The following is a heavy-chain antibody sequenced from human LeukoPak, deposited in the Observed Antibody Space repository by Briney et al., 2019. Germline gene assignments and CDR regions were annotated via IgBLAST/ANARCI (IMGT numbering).Heavy chain of an antibody. CDR1: GFTFSSYG. D-gene: IGHD1-20*01. CDR3: AKGERVYNWNYGDY. V-gene: IGHV3-23*01. J-gene: IGHJ4*02. Sequence: GGTLRLSCAASGFTFSSYGMSWVRQAPGKGLEWVSAISGSGGSTYYADSVKGRFTISRDNSKNTLYLQMNSLRADDTAVYYCAKGERVYNWNYGDYWGQGTLVTVSS. CDR2: ISGSGGST.